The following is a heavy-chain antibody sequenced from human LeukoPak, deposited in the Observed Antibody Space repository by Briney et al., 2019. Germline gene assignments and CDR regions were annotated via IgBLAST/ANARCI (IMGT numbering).Heavy chain of an antibody. CDR2: INPNSGGT. J-gene: IGHJ4*02. D-gene: IGHD3-22*01. V-gene: IGHV1-2*02. CDR3: ARGAVGVYYDSSGPLY. CDR1: GYTFTGYY. Sequence: ASVKVSCKAPGYTFTGYYMHWVRQAPGQGLEWMGWINPNSGGTNYAQKFQGRVTMTRDTSISTAYMELSRLRSDDTAVYYCARGAVGVYYDSSGPLYWGQGTLVTVSS.